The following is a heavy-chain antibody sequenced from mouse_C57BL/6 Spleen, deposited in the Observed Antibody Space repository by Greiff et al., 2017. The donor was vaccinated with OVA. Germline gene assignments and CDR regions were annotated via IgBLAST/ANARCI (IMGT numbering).Heavy chain of an antibody. CDR3: AIYYGSSHLFAY. V-gene: IGHV1-55*01. D-gene: IGHD1-1*01. J-gene: IGHJ3*01. CDR1: GYTFTSYW. CDR2: IYPGSGST. Sequence: QVQLQQPGAELVKPGASVKMSCKASGYTFTSYWITWVKQRPGQGLEWIGDIYPGSGSTNYNEKFKSKATLTVDTSSSTAYMQLSSLTSEDSAVYYCAIYYGSSHLFAYWGQGTLVTVSA.